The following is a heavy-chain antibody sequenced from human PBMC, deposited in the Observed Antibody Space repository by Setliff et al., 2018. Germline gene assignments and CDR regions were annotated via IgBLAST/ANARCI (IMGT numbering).Heavy chain of an antibody. Sequence: PSETLSLTCTVSGCSISSSSYYWGWIRQPPGKGLEWIGSIYYSGSTYYNPSLKSRVTISVDTSKNQFSLKLNSVTAADTAVYYCARQKNYYDYVWGSYRYYPFDYWGQGTRVTAPQ. J-gene: IGHJ4*02. D-gene: IGHD3-16*02. V-gene: IGHV4-39*01. CDR1: GCSISSSSYY. CDR2: IYYSGST. CDR3: ARQKNYYDYVWGSYRYYPFDY.